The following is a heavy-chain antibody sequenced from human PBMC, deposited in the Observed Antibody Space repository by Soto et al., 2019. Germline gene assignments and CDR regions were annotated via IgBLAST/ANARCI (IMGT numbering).Heavy chain of an antibody. Sequence: ASVKVSCKASGYTFTGYYMHWVRQAPGQGLEWMGWINPNSGGTNYAQKFQGWVTMTRDTSISTAYMELSRLRSDDTAVYYCARGHSSSWYSLRYYYYGMDVWGQGTTVTVS. D-gene: IGHD6-13*01. CDR2: INPNSGGT. J-gene: IGHJ6*02. V-gene: IGHV1-2*04. CDR1: GYTFTGYY. CDR3: ARGHSSSWYSLRYYYYGMDV.